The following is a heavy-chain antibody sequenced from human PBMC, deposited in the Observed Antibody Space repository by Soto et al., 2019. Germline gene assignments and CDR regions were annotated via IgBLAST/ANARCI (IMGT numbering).Heavy chain of an antibody. J-gene: IGHJ6*02. D-gene: IGHD1-20*01. CDR3: ASLNNWSSGDGRIDV. Sequence: QVQLVQSGAEVNKPGSSVKVSCKASGGTFNTYTISWVRQVPGQGLEWMGGIMPLYAKPTYAQTFQGRLMIAADEHTNTVYMELSSLRSEDTALYYCASLNNWSSGDGRIDVWDRGTAVSVSS. V-gene: IGHV1-69*01. CDR2: IMPLYAKP. CDR1: GGTFNTYT.